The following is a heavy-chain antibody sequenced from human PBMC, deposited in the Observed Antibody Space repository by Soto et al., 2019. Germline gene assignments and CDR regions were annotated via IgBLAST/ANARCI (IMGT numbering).Heavy chain of an antibody. Sequence: GGSLRLSCAASGFNFSSYNINWVRQAPGKGLEWVSSISSASNHIFYADSVKGRFTISRDNAKSSLNLQMNSLRAEDTAVYYCAKDRGRGSPVSGGMDVWGQGTTVTVSS. CDR1: GFNFSSYN. D-gene: IGHD3-3*01. CDR2: ISSASNHI. CDR3: AKDRGRGSPVSGGMDV. J-gene: IGHJ6*02. V-gene: IGHV3-21*01.